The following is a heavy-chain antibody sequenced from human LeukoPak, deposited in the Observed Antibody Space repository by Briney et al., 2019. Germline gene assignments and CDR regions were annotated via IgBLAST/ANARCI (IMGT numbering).Heavy chain of an antibody. V-gene: IGHV4-34*01. CDR2: INHSGST. Sequence: SETLSLTCAVYGGSFSGYYWSWIRQPPGKGLEWIGEINHSGSTNYNPSLKSRVTISVDTSKNQFSLKLSSVTAEDTAVYYCTTGAIARDWFDPWGQGTLVTVSS. D-gene: IGHD2-2*01. CDR3: TTGAIARDWFDP. CDR1: GGSFSGYY. J-gene: IGHJ5*02.